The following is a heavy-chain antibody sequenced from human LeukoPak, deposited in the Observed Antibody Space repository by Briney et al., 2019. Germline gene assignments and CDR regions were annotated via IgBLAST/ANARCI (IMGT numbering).Heavy chain of an antibody. V-gene: IGHV1-69*06. J-gene: IGHJ3*02. CDR2: IIPIFGTA. Sequence: SVKVSCKASGGTFSSYAISWVRQAPGQGLEWMGGIIPIFGTANYAQKFQGRVTITADKSTSTAYMELSSLRSEDTAVYYCARDVVGYYDSSGYYLSASDIWGQGTMVTVSS. CDR3: ARDVVGYYDSSGYYLSASDI. CDR1: GGTFSSYA. D-gene: IGHD3-22*01.